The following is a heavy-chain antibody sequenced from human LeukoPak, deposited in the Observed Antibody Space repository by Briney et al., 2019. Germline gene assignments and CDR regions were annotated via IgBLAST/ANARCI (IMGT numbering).Heavy chain of an antibody. CDR1: GYTFSNNW. J-gene: IGHJ4*02. V-gene: IGHV5-51*01. D-gene: IGHD2-8*01. Sequence: GESLKISCTGSGYTFSNNWIAWVRQIPEKGLGCMGIIYVGDSDTRYSPSFKGQVTISADKSISTAYLQWSSLKASDNAMYYCARGSGVSPSSFDYWGQGTLVTVSS. CDR3: ARGSGVSPSSFDY. CDR2: IYVGDSDT.